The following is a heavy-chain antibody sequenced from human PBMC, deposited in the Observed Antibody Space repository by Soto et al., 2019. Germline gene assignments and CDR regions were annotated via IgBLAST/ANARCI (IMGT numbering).Heavy chain of an antibody. CDR1: GFTYNFYA. Sequence: EVQLLESGGGLVQPGGSLRLSCAASGFTYNFYAMSWVRQAPGKGLEWVSTISGSGSSTYYLDSVKGRFTVSRDNSKNTVYLQMNSLRAEDTAVYYCAKGRSGSYHASDYWGQGTLVTVSS. D-gene: IGHD1-26*01. V-gene: IGHV3-23*01. CDR2: ISGSGSST. CDR3: AKGRSGSYHASDY. J-gene: IGHJ4*02.